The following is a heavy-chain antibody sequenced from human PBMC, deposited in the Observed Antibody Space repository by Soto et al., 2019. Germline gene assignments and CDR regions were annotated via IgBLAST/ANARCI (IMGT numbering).Heavy chain of an antibody. J-gene: IGHJ3*02. CDR1: GYSFTSYW. V-gene: IGHV5-51*01. Sequence: GESLKISCKGSGYSFTSYWIGWVRQMPGKGLEWMGIIYPGDSDTRYSPSFQGQVTISADNSISTSYLQWSSLKASDTALYYCASICSGGSCYSALYAFDIWGQGTMVTVSS. CDR3: ASICSGGSCYSALYAFDI. CDR2: IYPGDSDT. D-gene: IGHD2-15*01.